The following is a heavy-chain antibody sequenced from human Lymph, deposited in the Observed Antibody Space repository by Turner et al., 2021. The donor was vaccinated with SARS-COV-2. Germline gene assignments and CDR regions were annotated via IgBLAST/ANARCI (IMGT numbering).Heavy chain of an antibody. Sequence: QVQLVESGGGVVQPGRSLRLSCAAAGLTFSSYAMHWVRQAPGKGLEWVAVISFDGNNKYYTDSVKGRFTISRDNSKNTLYLQLNSLRPEDTAVYYCARGDYYGSGTYPGKTFDYWGQGTLVTVSS. CDR1: GLTFSSYA. J-gene: IGHJ4*02. CDR3: ARGDYYGSGTYPGKTFDY. D-gene: IGHD3-10*01. V-gene: IGHV3-30-3*01. CDR2: ISFDGNNK.